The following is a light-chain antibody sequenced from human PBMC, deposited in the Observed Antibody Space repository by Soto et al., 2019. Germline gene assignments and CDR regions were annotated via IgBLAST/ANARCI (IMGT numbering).Light chain of an antibody. J-gene: IGKJ2*04. CDR2: EAS. Sequence: DVQLTQSPSTLSASVGDKVIITCRASHDVAKYLAWYQQKPGEAPKHLIYEASNLRSGVPSRFSGSGSGTEFTLTITGLQSDDFATYYCQQYKDYSPVCSFGQGTKVEIK. CDR1: HDVAKY. V-gene: IGKV1-5*01. CDR3: QQYKDYSPVCS.